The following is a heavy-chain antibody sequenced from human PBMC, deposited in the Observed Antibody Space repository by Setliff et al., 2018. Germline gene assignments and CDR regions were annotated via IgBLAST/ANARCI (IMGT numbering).Heavy chain of an antibody. CDR3: ARGVVATQYYRYYYIDL. D-gene: IGHD2-21*01. V-gene: IGHV4-34*01. CDR1: GGSFTGYL. CDR2: IDHRGNT. J-gene: IGHJ6*03. Sequence: SETLSLTCDVSGGSFTGYLWTWVRQPPGRGLEWIGGIDHRGNTNYNLSLTSRVTISVDSSRRQFSLKLNSVTAADAAMYFCARGVVATQYYRYYYIDLWDKGTPVTVSS.